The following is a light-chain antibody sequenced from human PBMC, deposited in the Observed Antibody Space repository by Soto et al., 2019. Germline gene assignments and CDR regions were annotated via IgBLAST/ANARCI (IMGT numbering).Light chain of an antibody. Sequence: DIQMTQSPSTLSASVGDSVTITCRASQNIDNLLAWYQQKPGQAPKVVIFDGSRLETGVPSRFSGSGSGTTFTLTISSLQPEDFAIYYCQQYHKYPWTFGQGTKVDI. J-gene: IGKJ1*01. V-gene: IGKV1-5*01. CDR2: DGS. CDR3: QQYHKYPWT. CDR1: QNIDNL.